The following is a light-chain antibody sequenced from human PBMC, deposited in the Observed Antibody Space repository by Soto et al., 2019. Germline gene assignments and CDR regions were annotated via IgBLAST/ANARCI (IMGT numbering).Light chain of an antibody. V-gene: IGLV2-14*01. CDR3: ISYTTSRSMV. J-gene: IGLJ3*02. Sequence: QSVLTQPASVSGSPGQSITISCAGTSSDLGSYNYVSWYQHHPGKAPKLMLYEVNNRPSGVSHRFSGSKSDNTASLTISGLQAEDEAHYYCISYTTSRSMVFGGGTKLTVL. CDR2: EVN. CDR1: SSDLGSYNY.